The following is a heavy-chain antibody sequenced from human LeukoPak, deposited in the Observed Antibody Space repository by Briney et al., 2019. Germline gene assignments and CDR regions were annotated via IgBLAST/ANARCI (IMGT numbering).Heavy chain of an antibody. CDR1: GYTFTSCY. Sequence: ASVKVSCKASGYTFTSCYMHWVRQAPGQGLEWMGIINPSGGSTSYAQKFQGRVTMTRDMSTSTVYMELSSLRSEDTAVYYCARVGTGSYDSSGYFELDYWGQGTLVTVSS. CDR3: ARVGTGSYDSSGYFELDY. J-gene: IGHJ4*02. D-gene: IGHD3-22*01. V-gene: IGHV1-46*01. CDR2: INPSGGST.